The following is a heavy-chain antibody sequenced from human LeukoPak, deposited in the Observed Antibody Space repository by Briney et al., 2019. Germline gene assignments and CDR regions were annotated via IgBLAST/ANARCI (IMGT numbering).Heavy chain of an antibody. CDR3: ARDPYNGSYGDDYYYYMDV. V-gene: IGHV3-21*01. CDR1: GFTFSTYG. CDR2: ITRGSIYT. J-gene: IGHJ6*03. D-gene: IGHD1-26*01. Sequence: GGSLRLSCAASGFTFSTYGMSWVRQAPGKGLEWVSSITRGSIYTFYADSVKGRFTISRDNAKNSLSLQMNSLRAEDTAVYYCARDPYNGSYGDDYYYYMDVWGKGTTVTISS.